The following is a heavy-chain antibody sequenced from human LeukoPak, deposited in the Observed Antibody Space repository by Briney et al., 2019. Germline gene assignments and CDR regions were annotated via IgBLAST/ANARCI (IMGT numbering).Heavy chain of an antibody. CDR1: GFTFSDYY. Sequence: GGSLRLSCAASGFTFSDYYMSWIRQAPGKGLEWVSYISSSSSYTNYADSVKGRFTISRDSAKNSLYLQMNSLRAEDTAVYYCARADGYNSAFDYWGQGTLVTVSS. CDR3: ARADGYNSAFDY. V-gene: IGHV3-11*05. D-gene: IGHD5-24*01. J-gene: IGHJ4*02. CDR2: ISSSSSYT.